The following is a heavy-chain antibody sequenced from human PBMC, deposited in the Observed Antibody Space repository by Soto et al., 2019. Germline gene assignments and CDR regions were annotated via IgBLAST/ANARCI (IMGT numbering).Heavy chain of an antibody. J-gene: IGHJ5*01. CDR2: VSNSGTST. V-gene: IGHV3-23*01. CDR3: LKDLGASWWFEC. Sequence: EVQLLESGGGLAQPGESLTLSCAASGFMFSGYAMSWVRQAPGKGLEWVSAVSNSGTSTSYADSVKGRFTISRDNSENTLYLQKSSLGADGTALYYCLKDLGASWWFECWGQGTLVIVSS. CDR1: GFMFSGYA. D-gene: IGHD1-26*01.